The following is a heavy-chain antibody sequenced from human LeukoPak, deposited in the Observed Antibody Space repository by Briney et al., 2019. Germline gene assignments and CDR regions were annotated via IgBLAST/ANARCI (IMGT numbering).Heavy chain of an antibody. CDR2: ISYDGSNK. Sequence: GGSLRLSCAASGFTFSSYSMHWVRQAPGKGLEWVAVISYDGSNKYYADSVKGRFTISRDNSKNTLYLQMSSLRAEDTAVYYCAKAPSNTSGRYVFFDYWGQGSLVTVSS. CDR3: AKAPSNTSGRYVFFDY. CDR1: GFTFSSYS. D-gene: IGHD6-19*01. V-gene: IGHV3-30*18. J-gene: IGHJ4*02.